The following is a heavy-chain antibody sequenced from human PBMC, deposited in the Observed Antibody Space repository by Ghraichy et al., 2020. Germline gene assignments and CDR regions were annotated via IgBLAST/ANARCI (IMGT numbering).Heavy chain of an antibody. V-gene: IGHV3-23*01. J-gene: IGHJ6*02. CDR2: ISGSGGST. CDR1: GFTFSSYA. Sequence: GESLNISCAASGFTFSSYAMSWVRQAPGKGLEWVSAISGSGGSTYYADSVKGRFTISRDNSKNTLYLQMNSLRAEDTAVYYCAKDRATLRYFDWLASPLLVYGMDVWGQGTTVTVSS. CDR3: AKDRATLRYFDWLASPLLVYGMDV. D-gene: IGHD3-9*01.